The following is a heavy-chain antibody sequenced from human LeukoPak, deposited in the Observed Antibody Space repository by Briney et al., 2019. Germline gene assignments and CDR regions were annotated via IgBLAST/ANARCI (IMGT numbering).Heavy chain of an antibody. CDR2: INPSGGST. Sequence: ASVKVSCKASGYTFTSYYMHWVRQAPGQGLEWMGIINPSGGSTSYAQKFQGSVTMTRDTSTSTVYMELSSLRSEDTAVYYCARVSTVTTFRRYYGMDVWGQGTTVTVSS. V-gene: IGHV1-46*01. CDR1: GYTFTSYY. J-gene: IGHJ6*02. CDR3: ARVSTVTTFRRYYGMDV. D-gene: IGHD4-17*01.